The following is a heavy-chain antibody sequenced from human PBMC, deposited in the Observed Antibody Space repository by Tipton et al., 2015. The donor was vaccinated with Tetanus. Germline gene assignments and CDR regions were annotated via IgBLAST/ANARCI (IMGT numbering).Heavy chain of an antibody. CDR1: GFTFSSYG. CDR3: AKNAGVTVIVVADDAFDI. D-gene: IGHD3-22*01. J-gene: IGHJ3*02. Sequence: SLRLSCAASGFTFSSYGMHWVRQAPGKGLEWVAVISYDGSNKYYADSVKGRFTISRDNSKNTLYLQMNSLRAEDTAVYYCAKNAGVTVIVVADDAFDIWGQGAMVTVSS. CDR2: ISYDGSNK. V-gene: IGHV3-30*18.